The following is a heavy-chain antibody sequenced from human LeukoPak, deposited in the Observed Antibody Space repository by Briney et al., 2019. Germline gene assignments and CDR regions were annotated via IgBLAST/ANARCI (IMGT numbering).Heavy chain of an antibody. V-gene: IGHV3-74*01. Sequence: GGSLRLSCAAPGFTFSTYWMHWVRQAPGKGLVWVSRINSDGSSTSYGDSVKGRFTISRDNAKNTLFLQVNSLRAEDTAVYYCAREDDSSGYTPQYFDYWGQGTLVTVSS. J-gene: IGHJ4*02. D-gene: IGHD3-22*01. CDR3: AREDDSSGYTPQYFDY. CDR2: INSDGSST. CDR1: GFTFSTYW.